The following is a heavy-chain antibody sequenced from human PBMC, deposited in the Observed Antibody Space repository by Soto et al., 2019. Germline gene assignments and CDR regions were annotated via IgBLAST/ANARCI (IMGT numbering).Heavy chain of an antibody. CDR2: IYSDGST. D-gene: IGHD2-15*01. CDR1: GFTVSSNY. V-gene: IGHV3-53*01. J-gene: IGHJ1*01. Sequence: GGSLRLSCAASGFTVSSNYMSWVRQAPGKGLEWVSVIYSDGSTYYADSVKGRFTISRDNSKNTLYLQMNSLRAEDTAVYYCAKDSPVGVPLLRDLHDWGQGTLVTVSS. CDR3: AKDSPVGVPLLRDLHD.